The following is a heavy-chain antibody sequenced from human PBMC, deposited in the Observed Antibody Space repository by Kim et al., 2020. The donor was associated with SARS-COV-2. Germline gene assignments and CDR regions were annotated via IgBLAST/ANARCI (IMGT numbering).Heavy chain of an antibody. J-gene: IGHJ4*02. V-gene: IGHV3-23*01. CDR2: ISASGHST. CDR3: AKWATVMVTAAEIDY. Sequence: GGSLRLSCAASGFTFSSYAMTWVRQAPGKGLEWVSGISASGHSTYYADSVKGRFTISRDNFKNTLYLQMNSLRADDTAVYCCAKWATVMVTAAEIDYWGQGTLVTVSS. D-gene: IGHD5-18*01. CDR1: GFTFSSYA.